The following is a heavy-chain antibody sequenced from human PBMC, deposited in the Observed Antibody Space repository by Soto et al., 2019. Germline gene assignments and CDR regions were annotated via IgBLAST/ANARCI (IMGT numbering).Heavy chain of an antibody. D-gene: IGHD6-13*01. CDR2: IIPIFGTA. CDR3: ARDPIAAAGTLGYYYYGMDV. J-gene: IGHJ6*02. Sequence: SVKVSCKASGGTFSSYAISWVRQAPGQGLEWMGGIIPIFGTANYAQKFQGRVTITADESTSTAYMELSSLRSEDTAVYYCARDPIAAAGTLGYYYYGMDVWGQ. CDR1: GGTFSSYA. V-gene: IGHV1-69*13.